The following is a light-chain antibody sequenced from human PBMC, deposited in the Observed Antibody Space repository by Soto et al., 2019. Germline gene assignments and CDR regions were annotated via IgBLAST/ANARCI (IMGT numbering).Light chain of an antibody. J-gene: IGLJ3*02. CDR2: VGTGGIVG. CDR1: SGYSNYK. V-gene: IGLV9-49*01. Sequence: QLVLTQPPSASASLGASVTLTCTLSSGYSNYKVDWYQLRPGKGPRFVMRVGTGGIVGSKGDGIPDRFSVLGSGLNRYLTIKNIQEEDESDYHCGADHGSGSNFVWVFGGGTQLTVL. CDR3: GADHGSGSNFVWV.